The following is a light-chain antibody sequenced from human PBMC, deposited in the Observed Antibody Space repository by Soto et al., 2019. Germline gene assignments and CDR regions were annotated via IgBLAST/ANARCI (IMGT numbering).Light chain of an antibody. J-gene: IGLJ1*01. CDR3: SSYTSIGTYV. CDR2: DVS. V-gene: IGLV2-14*01. Sequence: QSALTQPASVSGSPGQSITISCTGTSSDVGGYNYVSWYQRHPGKAPKLMIYDVSNRPSGVSNRFSGSKSGNTASLTISGLQAEDEADYYCSSYTSIGTYVFGTGTKLTVL. CDR1: SSDVGGYNY.